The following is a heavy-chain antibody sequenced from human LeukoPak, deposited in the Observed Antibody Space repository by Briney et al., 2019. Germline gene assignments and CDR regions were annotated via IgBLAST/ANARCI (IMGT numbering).Heavy chain of an antibody. Sequence: PGGSLRLSCAASGFTFSSYWMSWVRQAPGKGLEWVANIKQDGSEKYYVDSVKGRFTISRDNAKNSLYLQMNSLRAEDTAVYYCARDRYYDILTGSEDEGYWGQGTLVTVSS. V-gene: IGHV3-7*01. J-gene: IGHJ4*02. CDR3: ARDRYYDILTGSEDEGY. CDR2: IKQDGSEK. D-gene: IGHD3-9*01. CDR1: GFTFSSYW.